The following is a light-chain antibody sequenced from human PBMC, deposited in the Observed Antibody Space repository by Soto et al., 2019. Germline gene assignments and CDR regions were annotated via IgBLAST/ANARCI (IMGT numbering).Light chain of an antibody. CDR1: QTVSSN. Sequence: EIVMTQSPATLSVSPGERATLSCRASQTVSSNLAWYQQKPGQAPRLLIHGAYTRATGFQARFSGSGSGTDFTLTIRSLQSEDFAVYYCKQYNNWPWTFGQGTKVDI. V-gene: IGKV3-15*01. CDR2: GAY. CDR3: KQYNNWPWT. J-gene: IGKJ1*01.